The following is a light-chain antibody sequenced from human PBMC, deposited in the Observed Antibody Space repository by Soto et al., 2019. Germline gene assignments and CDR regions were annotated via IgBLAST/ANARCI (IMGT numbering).Light chain of an antibody. J-gene: IGLJ1*01. CDR1: SSDVGGYIY. CDR2: DVT. CDR3: SSYATSSSYV. Sequence: QSALTQPASVSGSPGQSITISCTGTSSDVGGYIYVSWYQQHPGKAPKLMIYDVTSRPSGVSYRFSGSKSGNTASLTISGLQADDEADYYCSSYATSSSYVFGTGTKGTVL. V-gene: IGLV2-14*01.